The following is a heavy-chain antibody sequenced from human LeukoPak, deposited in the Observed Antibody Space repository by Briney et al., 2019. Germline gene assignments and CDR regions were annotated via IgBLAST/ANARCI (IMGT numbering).Heavy chain of an antibody. Sequence: SETLSLTCTVSGGSISSSSYYWGWIRQPPGKGLEWIGSIYYSGSTYYNPSLKSRVTISVDTSKNHFSLKLSSVTAADTAVYYCARARKQQLYFDAFDIWGQGTMVTVSS. CDR3: ARARKQQLYFDAFDI. V-gene: IGHV4-39*02. CDR1: GGSISSSSYY. D-gene: IGHD6-13*01. CDR2: IYYSGST. J-gene: IGHJ3*02.